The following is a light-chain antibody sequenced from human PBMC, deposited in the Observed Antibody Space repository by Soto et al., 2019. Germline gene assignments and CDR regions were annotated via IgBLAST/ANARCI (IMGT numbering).Light chain of an antibody. Sequence: DIQMTQSPFSLSASVGDRVTISCRPSQNIKNYLNWYQQRPGKAPKLLIFAASTLQSGVPSRFSGSGSGTDFTLTISSLHPEDFATYYCQQSYSTRLTFGGGTKVEIK. CDR2: AAS. CDR1: QNIKNY. J-gene: IGKJ4*01. CDR3: QQSYSTRLT. V-gene: IGKV1-39*01.